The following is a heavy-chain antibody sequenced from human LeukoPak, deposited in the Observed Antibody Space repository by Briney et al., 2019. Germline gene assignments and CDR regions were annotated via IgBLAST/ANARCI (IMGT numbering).Heavy chain of an antibody. J-gene: IGHJ4*02. V-gene: IGHV1-2*02. Sequence: GASVKVSCKASGYTFTGYYMHWVRQAPGQGLEWMGWINPNSGGTNYAQKFQGRVTMTRDTSISTAYMELSRLRSDDTAVYYCARASKTHSSGYYYIHYWGQGTLVTVSS. D-gene: IGHD3-22*01. CDR2: INPNSGGT. CDR1: GYTFTGYY. CDR3: ARASKTHSSGYYYIHY.